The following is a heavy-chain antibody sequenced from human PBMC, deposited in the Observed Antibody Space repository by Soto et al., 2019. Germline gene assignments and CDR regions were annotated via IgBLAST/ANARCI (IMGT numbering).Heavy chain of an antibody. D-gene: IGHD4-17*01. CDR1: GFTFSSYG. CDR3: ANSTTVTYYLDY. CDR2: ISYDGSNK. V-gene: IGHV3-30*18. Sequence: QVQLVESGGGVVQPGRSLRLSCAASGFTFSSYGMHWVRQAPGKGLEWVAVISYDGSNKYYADSVKGRFTISRDNSKNTLYLQMNSLRAEDTAVYYCANSTTVTYYLDYWGQGTLVTVSS. J-gene: IGHJ4*02.